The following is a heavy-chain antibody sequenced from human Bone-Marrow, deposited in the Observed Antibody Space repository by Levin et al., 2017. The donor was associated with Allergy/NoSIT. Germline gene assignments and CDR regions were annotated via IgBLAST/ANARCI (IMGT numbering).Heavy chain of an antibody. CDR3: TRVEALVVSGTIINYYYVMAV. D-gene: IGHD2-2*02. Sequence: GGSLRLSCTTSGFNIGDYGMSWVRQAPGKGLEWVGLIRSKGYGGTTEYAASVKGRFTISRDDSESIAYLQMDSLNNDDTAVYYCTRVEALVVSGTIINYYYVMAVWGQGTTVTVSS. CDR1: GFNIGDYG. J-gene: IGHJ6*02. V-gene: IGHV3-49*04. CDR2: IRSKGYGGTT.